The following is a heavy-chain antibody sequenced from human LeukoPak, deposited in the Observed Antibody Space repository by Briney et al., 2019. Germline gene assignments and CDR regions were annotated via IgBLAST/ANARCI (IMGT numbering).Heavy chain of an antibody. V-gene: IGHV4-59*01. J-gene: IGHJ5*02. D-gene: IGHD2-2*01. CDR1: GGSISSYY. CDR2: IYYSGST. CDR3: ARFVVVPAAILGYWFDP. Sequence: WETLSLTCTVSGGSISSYYWSWIRQPPGKGLEWIGYIYYSGSTNYNPSLKSRVTISVDTSKNQFSLKLSSVTAADTAVYYCARFVVVPAAILGYWFDPWGQGTLVTVSS.